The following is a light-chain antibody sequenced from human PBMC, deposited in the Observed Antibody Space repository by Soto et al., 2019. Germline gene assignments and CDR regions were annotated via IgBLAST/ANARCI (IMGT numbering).Light chain of an antibody. CDR2: TNN. CDR3: QSYDSRLSGSV. CDR1: SSNIGAGYD. Sequence: QSVLTQPPSVSGAPGQRVTISCTGSSSNIGAGYDVHWYRQLPGTAPKLLIYTNNNRPSGVPDRFSGSKSGTSASLAIIGLQADDEAEYYCQSYDSRLSGSVFGTGTKLTVL. J-gene: IGLJ1*01. V-gene: IGLV1-40*01.